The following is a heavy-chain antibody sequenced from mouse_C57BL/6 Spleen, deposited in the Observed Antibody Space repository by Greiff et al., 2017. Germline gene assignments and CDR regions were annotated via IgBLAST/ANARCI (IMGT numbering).Heavy chain of an antibody. CDR1: GYTFTDYN. V-gene: IGHV1-18*01. J-gene: IGHJ4*01. D-gene: IGHD2-2*01. Sequence: EVHLVESGPELVKPGASVKIPCKASGYTFTDYNMDWVKQSHGKSLEWIGDINPNNGGTIYNQKFKGKATLTVDKSSSTAYMELRSLTSEDTAVYYCARRGLYGYDDYAMDYWGQGTSVTVSS. CDR2: INPNNGGT. CDR3: ARRGLYGYDDYAMDY.